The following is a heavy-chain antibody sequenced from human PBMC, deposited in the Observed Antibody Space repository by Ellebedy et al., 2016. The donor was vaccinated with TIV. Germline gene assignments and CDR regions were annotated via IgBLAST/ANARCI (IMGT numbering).Heavy chain of an antibody. CDR3: ATRPAAAGNHAFDI. V-gene: IGHV6-1*01. D-gene: IGHD6-13*01. CDR2: TYYRSKWYS. CDR1: GDSVSSNSAT. Sequence: MPSETLSLTCAISGDSVSSNSATWNWIRQSPSKGLEWLGNTYYRSKWYSDYAVSVKGRISISPDTSKNHFSLQLNSVTPEDTAVYYCATRPAAAGNHAFDIWGQGTMVTVSS. J-gene: IGHJ3*02.